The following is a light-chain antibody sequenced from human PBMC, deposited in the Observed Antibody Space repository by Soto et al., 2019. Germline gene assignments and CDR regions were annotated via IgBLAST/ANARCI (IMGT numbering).Light chain of an antibody. V-gene: IGKV1-9*01. J-gene: IGKJ5*01. CDR3: QQLDSYPIT. CDR1: QGISSF. CDR2: DAS. Sequence: DIQLTQSPSFLSASVGDRVTITCRASQGISSFLAWYQEKPGEAPKLLIYDASTLQSGVPSRFSGSGSGTEFNLTISSLQPEDFATYYCQQLDSYPITFGQGTRLEIK.